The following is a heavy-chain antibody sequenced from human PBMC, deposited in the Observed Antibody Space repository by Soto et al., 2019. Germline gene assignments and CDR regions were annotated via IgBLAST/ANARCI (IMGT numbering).Heavy chain of an antibody. CDR2: INHSGST. CDR3: ARGGESPPTT. J-gene: IGHJ5*02. V-gene: IGHV4-34*01. CDR1: GGSFSGYY. D-gene: IGHD4-17*01. Sequence: SETLSLTCAVYGGSFSGYYWSWIRQPPGKGLEWIGEINHSGSTNYNPSLKSRVTISVDTSKNQFSLKLSSVTAADTAVYYCARGGESPPTTWGQGTLVTVSS.